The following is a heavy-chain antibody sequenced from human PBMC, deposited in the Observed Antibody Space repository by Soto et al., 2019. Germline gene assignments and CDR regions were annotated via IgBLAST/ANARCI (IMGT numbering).Heavy chain of an antibody. D-gene: IGHD3-9*01. CDR3: ARDVNDILTGYYADV. Sequence: GGSLRLSCAASGFTVSSNYMSWVRQAPGKGLEWVSVIYSGGSTYYADSVKGRFTISRDNSKNTLYLQMNSLRAEDTAVYYCARDVNDILTGYYADVWGKGTTVTVSS. V-gene: IGHV3-66*01. CDR2: IYSGGST. J-gene: IGHJ6*04. CDR1: GFTVSSNY.